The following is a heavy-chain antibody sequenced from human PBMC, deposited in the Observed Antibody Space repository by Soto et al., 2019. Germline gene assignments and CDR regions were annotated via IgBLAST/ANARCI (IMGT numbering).Heavy chain of an antibody. CDR1: GFTFDDYA. Sequence: EVQLVESGGGLVRPGRSLRLSCAASGFTFDDYAMHWVRQAPGKGLEWVSGISWNSGTKDYADSVKGRFTISRDNAKNCLYLQMNSLGVEDTALYYCVKDSTISGACWFDPWGQGTLVTVSS. CDR3: VKDSTISGACWFDP. V-gene: IGHV3-9*01. D-gene: IGHD1-26*01. J-gene: IGHJ5*02. CDR2: ISWNSGTK.